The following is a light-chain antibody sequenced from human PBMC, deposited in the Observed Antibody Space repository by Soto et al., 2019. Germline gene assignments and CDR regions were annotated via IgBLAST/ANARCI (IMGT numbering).Light chain of an antibody. J-gene: IGKJ4*01. CDR1: QGITSW. CDR3: QQTSSFPLT. Sequence: DIQMTQSPSSVSASVGDSLTITCRASQGITSWVAWYQHKPGRAPKLLIYAASRLQSGVPSRFSGRGSGTDFTLTISSLQPEDFGTYYCQQTSSFPLTLGGGTKVEIK. V-gene: IGKV1-12*01. CDR2: AAS.